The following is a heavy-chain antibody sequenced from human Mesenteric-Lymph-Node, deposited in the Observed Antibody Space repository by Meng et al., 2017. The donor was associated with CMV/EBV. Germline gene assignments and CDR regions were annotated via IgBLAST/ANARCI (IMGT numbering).Heavy chain of an antibody. V-gene: IGHV4-31*02. CDR3: ARDARPYCSGTSCYPAPLQH. J-gene: IGHJ1*01. Sequence: YFRNWIRQHPGKGLEWIGYIYYSGSTYYNPSLKSRVTISLDTSENQFSLKLSSVTAADTAVYYCARDARPYCSGTSCYPAPLQHWGQGTLVTVSS. CDR1: YF. D-gene: IGHD2-2*01. CDR2: IYYSGST.